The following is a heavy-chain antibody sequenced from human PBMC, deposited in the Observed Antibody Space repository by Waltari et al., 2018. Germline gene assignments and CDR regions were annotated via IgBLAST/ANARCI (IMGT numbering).Heavy chain of an antibody. D-gene: IGHD3-22*01. CDR1: GFTSSSVG. Sequence: QVQLVESGGGVVQPGGSLRLSCVESGFTSSSVGMHWVRQAPGKGLEWVAFLRFDGSNKDYADSVKGRFTISRDNSQNTLYLQMSSLRPEDTAIYYCVKTGYDSAWYFDYWGQGTLVTVSS. CDR2: LRFDGSNK. J-gene: IGHJ4*01. CDR3: VKTGYDSAWYFDY. V-gene: IGHV3-30*02.